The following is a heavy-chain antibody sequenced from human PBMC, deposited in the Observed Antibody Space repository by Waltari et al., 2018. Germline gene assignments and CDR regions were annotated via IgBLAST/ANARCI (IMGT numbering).Heavy chain of an antibody. CDR2: ISGSGGT. J-gene: IGHJ4*01. V-gene: IGHV3-23*01. Sequence: EVQLLESGGGLGQPGGSLRLSCAASGITFSSYVMRWVRLAPGKWLEWVSTISGSGGTYYADSVRGRFTISRDKSKNTLSLQMNSLRAEDTAVYYCAIGQGYYFDYWGQEPWSPSPQ. CDR1: GITFSSYV. CDR3: AIGQGYYFDY.